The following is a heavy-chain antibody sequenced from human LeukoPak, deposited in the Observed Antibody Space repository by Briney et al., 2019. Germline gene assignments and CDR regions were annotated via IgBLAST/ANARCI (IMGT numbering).Heavy chain of an antibody. J-gene: IGHJ4*02. D-gene: IGHD2-2*01. V-gene: IGHV3-23*01. CDR3: ARSSPIDY. Sequence: GGSLRLSCSASGFTFSSYAMHWVRQAPGKGLEWVSAISGSGGTTYYADSVKGRFTISRDNSKNTLHLQMNTLRAEDTAVYYCARSSPIDYWGQGTLVTVSS. CDR2: ISGSGGTT. CDR1: GFTFSSYA.